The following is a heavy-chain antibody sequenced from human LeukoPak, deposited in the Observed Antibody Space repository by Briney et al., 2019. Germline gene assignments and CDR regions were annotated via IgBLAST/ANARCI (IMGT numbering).Heavy chain of an antibody. CDR2: VYYSGST. Sequence: SETLSLTCTVSGGSISSYYWSWIRQPPGKGLEWIGYVYYSGSTNYNPSLKSRVTISVDTSKNQFSLKLSSVTAADTAVYDCAREIGSGHGDLYYYYMDVWGKGTTVTVSS. V-gene: IGHV4-59*01. D-gene: IGHD3-10*01. CDR1: GGSISSYY. J-gene: IGHJ6*03. CDR3: AREIGSGHGDLYYYYMDV.